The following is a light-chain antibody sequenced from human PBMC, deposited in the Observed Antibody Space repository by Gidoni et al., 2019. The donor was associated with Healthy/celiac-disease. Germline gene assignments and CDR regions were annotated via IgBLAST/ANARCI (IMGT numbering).Light chain of an antibody. Sequence: DIQMTQSPYSLSASVGDRVTITCKASQDISNYLNWYHQKPGKAPKLLLYDASNLETGVPSRFSGSGSGTDFTFTISSLQPEDIATYYCQQYDDLPPLTFGGGTKVEIK. CDR3: QQYDDLPPLT. V-gene: IGKV1-33*01. CDR1: QDISNY. CDR2: DAS. J-gene: IGKJ4*01.